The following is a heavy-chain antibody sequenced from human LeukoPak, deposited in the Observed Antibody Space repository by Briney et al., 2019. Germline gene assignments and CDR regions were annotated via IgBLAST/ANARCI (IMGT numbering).Heavy chain of an antibody. D-gene: IGHD3-3*01. V-gene: IGHV4-4*09. CDR1: GGSISSYY. Sequence: PSETLSLTCLVSGGSISSYYWSWIRQPPGKGLEWIGYIYTSGSTNYNPSLKSRVTISLDPSKNQFSLKLSSVTAADTAVYYCARMYYDFWSGYYNSLFDYWGQGTLVSVSS. CDR2: IYTSGST. J-gene: IGHJ4*02. CDR3: ARMYYDFWSGYYNSLFDY.